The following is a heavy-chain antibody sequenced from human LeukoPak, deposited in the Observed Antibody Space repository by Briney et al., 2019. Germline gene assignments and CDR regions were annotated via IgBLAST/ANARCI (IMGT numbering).Heavy chain of an antibody. CDR3: ASSWGSAIDI. D-gene: IGHD3-16*01. CDR1: GFTFSRFR. CDR2: IKQDGSEI. Sequence: GESLRLSCAASGFTFSRFRMSWVRQPPGKGLEWVANIKQDGSEINYVDSVRGRFTVSTDNTKNSLFLQMNSLRPEDTAVYYCASSWGSAIDIWGQGTLVTVSS. V-gene: IGHV3-7*01. J-gene: IGHJ4*02.